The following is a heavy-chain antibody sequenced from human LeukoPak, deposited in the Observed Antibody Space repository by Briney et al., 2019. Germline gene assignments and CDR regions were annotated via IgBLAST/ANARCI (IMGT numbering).Heavy chain of an antibody. CDR3: ARQYCSGGSCYQYYFDY. D-gene: IGHD2-15*01. CDR2: IYARDHDT. V-gene: IGHV5-51*01. Sequence: GESMKISCKGSGFTSTNYWIAWVRQVPGKDLEWMGIIYARDHDTRYSPSFQGGQVTISADKSFTSVYLQWSSLQSSDTAMYYCARQYCSGGSCYQYYFDYWGQGTLVTVSS. CDR1: GFTSTNYW. J-gene: IGHJ4*02.